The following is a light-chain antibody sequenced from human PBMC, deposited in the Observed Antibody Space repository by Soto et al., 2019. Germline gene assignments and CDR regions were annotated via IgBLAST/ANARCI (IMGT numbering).Light chain of an antibody. Sequence: EIVLTPSPATLSLSPCERAALSSRASQSVSSSLAWYQQKPGQAPRLLIYDASNRATGIPARFSGSGSGTDFTLTISSLEPEDFAVYYCQQYGSSPITFGQGTRLEIK. J-gene: IGKJ5*01. CDR1: QSVSSS. CDR2: DAS. CDR3: QQYGSSPIT. V-gene: IGKV3-11*01.